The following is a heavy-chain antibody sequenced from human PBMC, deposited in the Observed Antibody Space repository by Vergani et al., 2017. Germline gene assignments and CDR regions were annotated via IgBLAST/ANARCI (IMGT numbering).Heavy chain of an antibody. Sequence: QLQLQESGPGLVKPSETLSLTCTVSGGSISSSSYYWGWIRQPPGKGLEWIGSIYYSGSTYYNPSLKSRVTISVDTSKNQFSLKLSSVTAADTAVYYCARLVKAGLPWFDPWGQGTLVTVSS. V-gene: IGHV4-39*01. J-gene: IGHJ5*02. CDR3: ARLVKAGLPWFDP. D-gene: IGHD6-19*01. CDR2: IYYSGST. CDR1: GGSISSSSYY.